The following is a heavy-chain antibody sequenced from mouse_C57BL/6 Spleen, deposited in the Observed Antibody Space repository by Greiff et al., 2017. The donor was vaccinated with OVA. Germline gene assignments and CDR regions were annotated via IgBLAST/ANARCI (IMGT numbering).Heavy chain of an antibody. V-gene: IGHV1-74*01. J-gene: IGHJ4*01. CDR1: GYTFTSYW. D-gene: IGHD1-1*01. Sequence: VKLQQPGAELVKPGASVKVSCKASGYTFTSYWMHWVKQRPGQGLEWIGRIHPSDSDTNSNQKFKGQATLTVDKSSSTAYMQLSSLTSEESAVYYCAISYYYGSSYAMDYWGQGTSVTVSS. CDR3: AISYYYGSSYAMDY. CDR2: IHPSDSDT.